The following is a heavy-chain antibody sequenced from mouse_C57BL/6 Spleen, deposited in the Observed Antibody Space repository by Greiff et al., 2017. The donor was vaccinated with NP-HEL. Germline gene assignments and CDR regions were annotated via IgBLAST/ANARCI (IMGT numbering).Heavy chain of an antibody. CDR1: GYTFTSYT. J-gene: IGHJ3*01. D-gene: IGHD2-3*01. CDR2: INPSSGYT. CDR3: AREGDGLEN. V-gene: IGHV1-4*01. Sequence: QVHVKQSGAELARPGASVKMSCKASGYTFTSYTMHWVKQRPGQGLEWIGYINPSSGYTKYNQKFKDKATLTADKSSSTAYMQLSSLTSEDSAVYYCAREGDGLENWGQGTLVTVSA.